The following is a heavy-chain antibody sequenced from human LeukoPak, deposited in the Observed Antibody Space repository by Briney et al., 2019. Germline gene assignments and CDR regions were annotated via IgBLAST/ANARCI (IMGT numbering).Heavy chain of an antibody. D-gene: IGHD6-13*01. V-gene: IGHV3-74*01. J-gene: IGHJ4*02. CDR2: ISSDGSST. CDR1: GFTFSNYW. Sequence: GGSLRLSCAASGFTFSNYWMHWVRQAPGKGLVWVSRISSDGSSTSYADSVKGRFTISRDNAKNTLYLQMNSLRAEDTAVYYCARDGLAAAADYWGQGTLVTVSS. CDR3: ARDGLAAAADY.